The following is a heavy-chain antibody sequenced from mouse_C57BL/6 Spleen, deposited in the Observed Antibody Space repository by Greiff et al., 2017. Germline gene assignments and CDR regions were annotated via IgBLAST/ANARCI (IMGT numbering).Heavy chain of an antibody. D-gene: IGHD1-1*01. V-gene: IGHV1-54*01. CDR2: INPGSGGT. Sequence: VQLVESGAELVRPGTSVKVSCKASGYAFTNYLIEWVKQRPGQGLEWIGVINPGSGGTNYNEKFKGKATLTADKSSSTAYMQLSSLTSEDSAVYFCARSNYYGSMDYWGQGTSVTVSS. CDR1: GYAFTNYL. CDR3: ARSNYYGSMDY. J-gene: IGHJ4*01.